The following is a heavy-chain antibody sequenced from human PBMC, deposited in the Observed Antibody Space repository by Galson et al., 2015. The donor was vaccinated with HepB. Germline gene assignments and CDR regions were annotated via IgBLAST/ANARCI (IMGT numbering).Heavy chain of an antibody. V-gene: IGHV3-30*18. J-gene: IGHJ4*02. Sequence: SLRLSCAASGFTFSNYGMSWVRQAPGKGPEWMAVISSDGSNEYYVDSVKGRFTISRDNSKNTLYLQMDSLRVEDMAVYYCAKSLTAGIADLDYWGQGTLVTVSS. CDR2: ISSDGSNE. CDR3: AKSLTAGIADLDY. D-gene: IGHD1-14*01. CDR1: GFTFSNYG.